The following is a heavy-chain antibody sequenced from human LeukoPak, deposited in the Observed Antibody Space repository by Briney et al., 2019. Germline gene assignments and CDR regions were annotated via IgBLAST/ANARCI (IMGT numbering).Heavy chain of an antibody. CDR3: ARVHPYHPSC. D-gene: IGHD3-22*01. V-gene: IGHV3-48*03. CDR1: GFTLSSYE. Sequence: GGSLTLSCAASGFTLSSYEMNWVRQAQGKGLEWVSYISTSGSTIYYADSVKGRFTISRDKAKNSMYLEMCSLRAEYTAVYYCARVHPYHPSCWGQGTLVTVSS. J-gene: IGHJ4*02. CDR2: ISTSGSTI.